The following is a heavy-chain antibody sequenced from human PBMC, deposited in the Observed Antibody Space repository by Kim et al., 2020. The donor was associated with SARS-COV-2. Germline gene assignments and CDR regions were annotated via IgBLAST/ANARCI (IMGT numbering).Heavy chain of an antibody. V-gene: IGHV3-21*06. CDR1: GFTFIGHS. CDR2: IGGTSRST. J-gene: IGHJ3*02. CDR3: ARESAEAFDI. Sequence: GGSLRHSCAASGFTFIGHSVNWVRQAPGKGLEWVSSIGGTSRSTYYAGAMKGRVTISIDDARSSVFLQINSLRAEDTAVYYCARESAEAFDIWGQGTMVT.